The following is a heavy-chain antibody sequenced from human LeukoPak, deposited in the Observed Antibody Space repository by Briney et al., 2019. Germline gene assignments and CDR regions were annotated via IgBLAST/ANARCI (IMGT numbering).Heavy chain of an antibody. Sequence: SQTLSLTCTVSGGSISSGGYYWSWIHQPPGKGLEWIGEINHSGSTNYNPSLKSRVTISVDTSKNQFSLKLSSVTAADTAVYYCARGSLYYDSSGYSNYYYYYGMDVWGQGTTVTVSS. CDR1: GGSISSGGYY. CDR3: ARGSLYYDSSGYSNYYYYYGMDV. D-gene: IGHD3-22*01. CDR2: INHSGST. J-gene: IGHJ6*02. V-gene: IGHV4-30-2*01.